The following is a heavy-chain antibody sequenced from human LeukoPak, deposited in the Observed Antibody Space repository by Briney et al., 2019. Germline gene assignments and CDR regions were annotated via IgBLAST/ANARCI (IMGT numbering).Heavy chain of an antibody. CDR3: ASGNFWSGYWNY. CDR2: IYSGGST. V-gene: IGHV3-66*01. J-gene: IGHJ4*02. D-gene: IGHD3-3*01. CDR1: GFTVSSNY. Sequence: PGGSLRLYCAASGFTVSSNYMSWVRQAPGKGLEWVSVIYSGGSTYHADSVKGRFTISRDNSKNTLYLQMNSLRAEDTAVYYCASGNFWSGYWNYWGQGTLVTVSS.